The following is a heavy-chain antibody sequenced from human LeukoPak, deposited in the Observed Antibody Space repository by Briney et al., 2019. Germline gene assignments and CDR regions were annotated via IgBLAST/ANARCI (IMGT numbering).Heavy chain of an antibody. Sequence: GGSLRLSCAASGFTFSTYAMSWVRQAPGKGLEWVSVIYSGGSTYYADSVKGRFTISRDNSKNTLYLQMNSLRAEDTAVYYCARRDGYNSGACDYWGQGTLVTVSS. CDR3: ARRDGYNSGACDY. CDR1: GFTFSTYA. CDR2: IYSGGST. V-gene: IGHV3-23*03. J-gene: IGHJ4*02. D-gene: IGHD5-24*01.